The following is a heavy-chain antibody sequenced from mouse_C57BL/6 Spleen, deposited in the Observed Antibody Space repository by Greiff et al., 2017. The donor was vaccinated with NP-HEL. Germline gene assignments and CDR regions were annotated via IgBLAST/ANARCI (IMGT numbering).Heavy chain of an antibody. CDR3: ASSAYGSSSLWYFDV. CDR1: GYAFSSSW. D-gene: IGHD1-1*01. Sequence: QVQLQQSGPELVKPGASVKISCKASGYAFSSSWMNWVKQRPGKGLEWIGRIYPGDGATNYNGKFKGKATLTADKSSSTAYMQLSSLTSEDPAVYFCASSAYGSSSLWYFDVWGTGTTVTVSS. J-gene: IGHJ1*03. CDR2: IYPGDGAT. V-gene: IGHV1-82*01.